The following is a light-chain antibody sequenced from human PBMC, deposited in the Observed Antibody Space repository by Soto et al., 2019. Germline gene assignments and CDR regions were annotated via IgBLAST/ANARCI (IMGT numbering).Light chain of an antibody. CDR2: GAS. V-gene: IGKV3D-15*01. CDR1: QSVSSN. Sequence: EIVMTQSPATLSVSPGERATLSCRDRQSVSSNLAWYQQKPGQAPRHLIYGASTRSTGIPARFSGSGPGTEFTLTIISLQSAEFAVKYCQPYNNWPLWTFGQGTQVEIK. J-gene: IGKJ1*01. CDR3: QPYNNWPLWT.